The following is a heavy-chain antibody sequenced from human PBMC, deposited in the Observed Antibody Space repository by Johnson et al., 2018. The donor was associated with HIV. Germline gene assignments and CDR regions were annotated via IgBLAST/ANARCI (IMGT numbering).Heavy chain of an antibody. CDR1: GFTFSNAW. CDR3: VRVATYNLYDAFDI. D-gene: IGHD5-12*01. J-gene: IGHJ3*02. Sequence: VQLVESGGGLAKPAWSPRLSCAASGFTFSNAWMSWVRQAPGRGLEWVSNINWNGGTISFADSVKGRFTISRDNAKNSLYLQMNSLRAEDTALYYCVRVATYNLYDAFDIWGQGTMVTVSS. CDR2: INWNGGTI. V-gene: IGHV3-20*04.